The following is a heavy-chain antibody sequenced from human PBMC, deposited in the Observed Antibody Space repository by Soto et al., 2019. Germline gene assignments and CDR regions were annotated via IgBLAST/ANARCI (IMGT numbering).Heavy chain of an antibody. Sequence: EVQLVESGGGLVKPGGSLRLSCVDSGFTVPSYSMNWVRQAPGKGLEWVSSISAYSSPIFYADSVKGRFTISRDNAKKSLYLQMNSLRAGDTAVYYCVRGGRGYTRDDVFDIWGQGTMVTVSS. CDR3: VRGGRGYTRDDVFDI. CDR2: ISAYSSPI. J-gene: IGHJ3*02. D-gene: IGHD2-2*02. V-gene: IGHV3-21*01. CDR1: GFTVPSYS.